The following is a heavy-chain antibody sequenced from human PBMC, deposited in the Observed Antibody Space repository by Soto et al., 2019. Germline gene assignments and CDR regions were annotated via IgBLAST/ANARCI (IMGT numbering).Heavy chain of an antibody. V-gene: IGHV1-18*01. CDR1: GYTFNSYG. Sequence: ASVTVSCKASGYTFNSYGISWVRQAPGQGLEWMGWINGYNAKTSYAQNLQGRVTMTTDTSTSTAYMELRSLRSDDTAVYYCARDKRSGGSYRTVDYWGQGTLVTVSS. J-gene: IGHJ4*02. CDR3: ARDKRSGGSYRTVDY. CDR2: INGYNAKT. D-gene: IGHD3-16*02.